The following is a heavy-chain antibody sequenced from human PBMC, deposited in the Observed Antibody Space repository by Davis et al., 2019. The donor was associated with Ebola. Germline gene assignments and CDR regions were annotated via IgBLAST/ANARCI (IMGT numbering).Heavy chain of an antibody. CDR2: INPKSGNT. J-gene: IGHJ4*02. V-gene: IGHV1-8*02. CDR3: ARGYSGSSWFSFDL. Sequence: ASVKVSCKASGYTFTNYDVDWVRQATGQGLEWVGWINPKSGNTGYAQKFQGRVTMTRDSSITTAYMELNSLASDDTAVYYCARGYSGSSWFSFDLWGQGTPVIVSS. D-gene: IGHD6-13*01. CDR1: GYTFTNYD.